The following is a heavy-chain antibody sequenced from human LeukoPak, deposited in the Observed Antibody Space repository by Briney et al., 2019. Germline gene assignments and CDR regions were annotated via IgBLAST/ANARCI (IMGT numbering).Heavy chain of an antibody. D-gene: IGHD3-10*01. Sequence: PGGSLRLSCAASGFTFSSYSMNWVRQAPGKGLEWVSSISSSSYIYYADSVKGRFTISRDNAKNSLYLQMNSLRAEDTAVYYCARDWEFHYFDYWGQGTLVTVSS. CDR3: ARDWEFHYFDY. V-gene: IGHV3-21*01. CDR2: ISSSSYI. CDR1: GFTFSSYS. J-gene: IGHJ4*02.